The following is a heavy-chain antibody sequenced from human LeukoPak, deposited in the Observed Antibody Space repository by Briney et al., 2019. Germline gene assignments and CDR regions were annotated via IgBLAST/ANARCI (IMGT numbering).Heavy chain of an antibody. CDR2: ICTSWSG. J-gene: IGHJ4*02. V-gene: IGHV4-4*07. CDR3: ARDPFPDSSGYL. D-gene: IGHD3-22*01. CDR1: GGSITNFY. Sequence: SETLSLTWPVSGGSITNFYWSWIRQSAGKGLEWSGRICTSWSGNYNTSLKSRVAMSVDSSKSQFSLMLSSLTAADTAVYYCARDPFPDSSGYLWGQGPLITVTA.